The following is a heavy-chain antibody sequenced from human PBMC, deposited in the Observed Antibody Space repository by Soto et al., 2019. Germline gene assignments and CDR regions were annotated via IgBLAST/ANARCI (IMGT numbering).Heavy chain of an antibody. CDR2: IYYSGST. Sequence: SETLSLTCTVSGGSISSYYWSWIRQPPGKGLEWIGYIYYSGSTNYNPSLKSRVTISVDTSKNQFSLKLSSVTAADTAVYYCARTYSSSFGGGIDVWGQGTTVTVSS. D-gene: IGHD6-6*01. CDR3: ARTYSSSFGGGIDV. J-gene: IGHJ6*02. CDR1: GGSISSYY. V-gene: IGHV4-59*01.